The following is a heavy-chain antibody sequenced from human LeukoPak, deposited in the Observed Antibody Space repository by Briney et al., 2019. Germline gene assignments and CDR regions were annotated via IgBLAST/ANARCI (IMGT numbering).Heavy chain of an antibody. J-gene: IGHJ6*02. V-gene: IGHV1-46*01. CDR2: INPNDGST. D-gene: IGHD3-22*01. CDR1: GYTFTSKH. CDR3: ARDPTMVVVVVSALYGMDV. Sequence: ASVKVSCKASGYTFTSKHIHWVRQAPGQGLEWMGIINPNDGSTTYPQKFQGRVTMTSDTSTSTVYMELSSLRSEDTAVFYCARDPTMVVVVVSALYGMDVWGQGTSVTVSS.